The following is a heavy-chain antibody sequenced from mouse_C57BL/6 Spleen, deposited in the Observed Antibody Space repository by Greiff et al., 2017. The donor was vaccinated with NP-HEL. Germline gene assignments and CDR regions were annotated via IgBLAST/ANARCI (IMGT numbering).Heavy chain of an antibody. Sequence: QVQLQQSGAELARPGASVKLSCKASGYTFTSYGISWVKQRPGQGLEWIGEIYPRSGNTYYNEKFKGKATLTADKSSSTAYMELRSLTSEDSAVYFCARSHYGSSYSAWFAYWGQGTLVTVSA. V-gene: IGHV1-81*01. J-gene: IGHJ3*01. CDR1: GYTFTSYG. D-gene: IGHD1-1*01. CDR2: IYPRSGNT. CDR3: ARSHYGSSYSAWFAY.